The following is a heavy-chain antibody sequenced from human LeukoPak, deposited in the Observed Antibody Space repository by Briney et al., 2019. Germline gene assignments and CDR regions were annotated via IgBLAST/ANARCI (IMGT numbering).Heavy chain of an antibody. J-gene: IGHJ4*02. CDR2: IWHDGSHK. CDR1: GFSFDTYA. V-gene: IGHV3-33*01. CDR3: ARDIFGSGSYPDF. Sequence: PGRSLRLSCAASGFSFDTYAMHWVRQAPGQGLEWVALIWHDGSHKFYSNSVRCQFTISRDNSKNTVYLQMNNLRPDDTAVYYCARDIFGSGSYPDFWGQGTLVTVSS. D-gene: IGHD3-10*01.